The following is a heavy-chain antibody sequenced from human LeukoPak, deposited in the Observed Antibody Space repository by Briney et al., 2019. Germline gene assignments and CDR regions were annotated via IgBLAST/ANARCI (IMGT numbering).Heavy chain of an antibody. CDR2: IYHSGST. Sequence: PSGTLSLTCAVSGGSISSSSWWSWVRQPPGKGLEWIGEIYHSGSTNYNPSLKSRVTMSVDTSKNQFSLKLSSVTAADTAVYYCARDRYSSSWFDYWGQGTLVTVSS. V-gene: IGHV4-4*02. J-gene: IGHJ4*02. CDR3: ARDRYSSSWFDY. CDR1: GGSISSSSW. D-gene: IGHD6-13*01.